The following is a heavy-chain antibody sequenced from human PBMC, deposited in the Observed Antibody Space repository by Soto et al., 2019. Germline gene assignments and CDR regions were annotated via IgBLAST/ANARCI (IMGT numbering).Heavy chain of an antibody. J-gene: IGHJ3*02. CDR2: INAGNGNT. CDR3: ARISVALGAFDI. D-gene: IGHD6-19*01. Sequence: ASVKVSCKASGYTFTNYAMHWVRQAPGQRLEWMGWINAGNGNTKYSQKFQGRVTITRDTSASTAYMELSSLRSEDTAVYYCARISVALGAFDIWGQGTMVTVSS. CDR1: GYTFTNYA. V-gene: IGHV1-3*01.